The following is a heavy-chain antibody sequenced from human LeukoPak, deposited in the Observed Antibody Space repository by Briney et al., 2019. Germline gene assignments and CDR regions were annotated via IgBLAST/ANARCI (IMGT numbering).Heavy chain of an antibody. CDR2: ISYDGSRK. CDR3: AKLWFGEAYYMDV. CDR1: GFAFSSYA. J-gene: IGHJ6*03. D-gene: IGHD3-10*01. V-gene: IGHV3-30*04. Sequence: GGSPRLSCAASGFAFSSYAMHWVRQAPGKGLEWVAVISYDGSRKYYADSVKGRFTISRDNSKNTLYLQMNSLRAEDTAVYYCAKLWFGEAYYMDVWGKGTTVTISS.